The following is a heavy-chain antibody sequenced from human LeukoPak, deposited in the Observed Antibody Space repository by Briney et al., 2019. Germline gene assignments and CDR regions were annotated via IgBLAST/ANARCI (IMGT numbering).Heavy chain of an antibody. CDR1: GGSISSSSYY. Sequence: SSETLSLTCTVSGGSISSSSYYWGWIRQPPGKGLEWIGSIYYSGSTYYNPSLKSRVTISVDTSKNQFSLKLSSVTAADTAVYYCARDSFNYYDSSGYYGAFDIWGQGTMVTVSS. V-gene: IGHV4-39*07. J-gene: IGHJ3*02. D-gene: IGHD3-22*01. CDR2: IYYSGST. CDR3: ARDSFNYYDSSGYYGAFDI.